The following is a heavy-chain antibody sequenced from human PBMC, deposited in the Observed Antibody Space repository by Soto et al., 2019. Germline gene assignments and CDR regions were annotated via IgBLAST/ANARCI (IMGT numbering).Heavy chain of an antibody. CDR2: ISYDGSNK. Sequence: GGSLRLCCAASGFTFSSYGMRWVRQSPGKGLEWVAVISYDGSNKYYVDSVKGRFTISRENSKNTMHLQMNSLRAEDTAVYYSAKGRSSNPHPVVVAARTYYYYGMDVWGPRTTVTVSS. J-gene: IGHJ6*02. D-gene: IGHD2-15*01. CDR3: AKGRSSNPHPVVVAARTYYYYGMDV. CDR1: GFTFSSYG. V-gene: IGHV3-30*18.